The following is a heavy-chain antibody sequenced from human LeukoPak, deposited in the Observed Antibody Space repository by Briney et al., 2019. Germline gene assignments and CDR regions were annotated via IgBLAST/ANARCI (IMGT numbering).Heavy chain of an antibody. CDR3: ARVSDDEYGGNSGANYFES. Sequence: SETLSLTCTVSGYSIISPFYWFWIRQSPGKELEWIGNIYHSGSTYSNPSLRSRVTISVDTSKNQFSLKLNSVTAADTAVYYCARVSDDEYGGNSGANYFESWGQGTLVTVSS. V-gene: IGHV4-38-2*02. CDR1: GYSIISPFY. CDR2: IYHSGST. D-gene: IGHD4-23*01. J-gene: IGHJ4*02.